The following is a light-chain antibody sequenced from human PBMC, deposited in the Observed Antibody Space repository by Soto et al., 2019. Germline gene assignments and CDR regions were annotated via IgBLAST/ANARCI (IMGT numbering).Light chain of an antibody. CDR2: DAI. CDR3: CSSRGSGYV. Sequence: QSALAQPASVSGSPGQSITLSCTGTSSDIGSYILVSWYQQHPGKAPRLIIYDAIKRPSGISDRFSASKSGNTAYLTISGLEAEDEDDYYCCSSRGSGYVFGTGTKVTV. J-gene: IGLJ1*01. V-gene: IGLV2-23*01. CDR1: SSDIGSYIL.